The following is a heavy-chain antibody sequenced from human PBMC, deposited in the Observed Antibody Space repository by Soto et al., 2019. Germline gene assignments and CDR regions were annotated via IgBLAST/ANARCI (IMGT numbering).Heavy chain of an antibody. J-gene: IGHJ4*02. CDR3: AKDRKGSYCSGGTCYSFDY. CDR2: ISGSGGST. D-gene: IGHD2-15*01. V-gene: IGHV3-23*01. CDR1: GFTLGTYV. Sequence: EVQLLESGGGLVQPGGSLRLSCAASGFTLGTYVMTWVRQAPGKGLEWVSAISGSGGSTNYADPVKGRFTISRYNTKNTLYLQMNSLRVEDTAVYYCAKDRKGSYCSGGTCYSFDYWGQGTLVTVPS.